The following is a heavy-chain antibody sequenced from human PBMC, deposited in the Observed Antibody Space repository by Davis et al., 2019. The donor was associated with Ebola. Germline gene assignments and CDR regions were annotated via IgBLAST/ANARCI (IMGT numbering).Heavy chain of an antibody. CDR3: ARGVGATYFDY. V-gene: IGHV3-21*01. J-gene: IGHJ4*02. CDR2: ISSSSSYI. Sequence: GESLKISCAASGFTFSSYSMNWVRQAPGKGLEWVSSISSSSSYIYYADSVKGRFTISRDNAKNSLYLQMNSLRAEDTAVYYCARGVGATYFDYWGQGTLVTVSS. D-gene: IGHD1-26*01. CDR1: GFTFSSYS.